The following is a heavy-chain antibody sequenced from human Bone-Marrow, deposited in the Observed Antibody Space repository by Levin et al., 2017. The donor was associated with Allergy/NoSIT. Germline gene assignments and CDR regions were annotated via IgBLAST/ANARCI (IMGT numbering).Heavy chain of an antibody. J-gene: IGHJ4*02. V-gene: IGHV3-7*03. CDR1: GFIFSRFW. Sequence: TGGSLRLSCEASGFIFSRFWMSWVRQSPGKGLEWLANIKDDGSETYYVDSVEGRFTISRDNAKNSLYLQMNSLRAEDTAVYYCARVSYNQMLTYSFEFWGQGTLVSVSS. CDR3: ARVSYNQMLTYSFEF. CDR2: IKDDGSET. D-gene: IGHD2-2*01.